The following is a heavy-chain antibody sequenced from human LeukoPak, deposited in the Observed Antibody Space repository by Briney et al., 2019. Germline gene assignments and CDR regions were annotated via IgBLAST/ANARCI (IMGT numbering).Heavy chain of an antibody. CDR2: VYYSGNS. D-gene: IGHD5-18*01. CDR3: AGDSYGTDS. Sequence: PSETLSLTCAVYGGSFSGYYWNWIRQPPGKGLQWIGYVYYSGNSNYNPSLKSRATISIDTPKNQFSLKLTSVTAADTAVYYCAGDSYGTDSWGQGTVVTVYS. J-gene: IGHJ5*01. CDR1: GGSFSGYY. V-gene: IGHV4-34*11.